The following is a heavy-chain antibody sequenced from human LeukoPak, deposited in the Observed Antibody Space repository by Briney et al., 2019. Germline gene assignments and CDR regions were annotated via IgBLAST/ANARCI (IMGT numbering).Heavy chain of an antibody. CDR1: GYTFTNYY. CDR3: ARGSRYSSGAPGGFDP. D-gene: IGHD6-19*01. CDR2: INPSGGST. J-gene: IGHJ5*02. Sequence: ASVKVSCKASGYTFTNYYMHWVRQAPGQGLEWMGIINPSGGSTSYAQKFQGRVTMTRDMSTSTVYMELSSLRSEDTAVYYCARGSRYSSGAPGGFDPWGQGTLVTVSS. V-gene: IGHV1-46*01.